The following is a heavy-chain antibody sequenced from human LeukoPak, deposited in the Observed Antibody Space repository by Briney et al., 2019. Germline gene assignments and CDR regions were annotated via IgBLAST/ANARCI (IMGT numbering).Heavy chain of an antibody. J-gene: IGHJ3*02. CDR3: ARVSIRGVRRAFDI. CDR2: INWNGGST. CDR1: GFTFDDYG. V-gene: IGHV3-20*04. Sequence: GGSLRLSCAASGFTFDDYGMSWVRQAPGKGLEWVSGINWNGGSTGYADSVKGRFTISRDNAKNSLYLQMNSLRAEDTALYYCARVSIRGVRRAFDIWGQGTMVTVSS. D-gene: IGHD3-10*01.